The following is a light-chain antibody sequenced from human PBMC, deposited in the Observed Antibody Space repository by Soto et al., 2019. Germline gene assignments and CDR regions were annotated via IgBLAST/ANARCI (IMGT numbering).Light chain of an antibody. J-gene: IGKJ1*01. V-gene: IGKV3-20*01. CDR3: HQYDDSPRT. CDR2: GAS. Sequence: EMVLTQSPGTLYLSPGERATLSCRASQSLNTNYLACYQQKPRQAPRLLIYGASSRATDIPDRFSGSGSGTDVTLTISRLQREDFAVYYCHQYDDSPRTFGQGTKVDI. CDR1: QSLNTNY.